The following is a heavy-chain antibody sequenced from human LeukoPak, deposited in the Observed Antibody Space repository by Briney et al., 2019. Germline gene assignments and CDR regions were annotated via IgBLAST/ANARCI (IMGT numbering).Heavy chain of an antibody. Sequence: ASVKVSCKASGYTFSSYGINWVRQAPGQGLEWMGWISGYNGNTLYAQKFRGRVTMTTDPSTSTAYMDLRRLRSDDTAMYYCAREGYSGSYLIHWGQGTLVTVSS. D-gene: IGHD1-26*01. CDR2: ISGYNGNT. CDR3: AREGYSGSYLIH. CDR1: GYTFSSYG. V-gene: IGHV1-18*01. J-gene: IGHJ4*02.